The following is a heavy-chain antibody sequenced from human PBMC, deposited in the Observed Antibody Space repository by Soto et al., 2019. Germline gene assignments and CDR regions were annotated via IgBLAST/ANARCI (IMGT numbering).Heavy chain of an antibody. CDR3: ARRLRWRGGMDV. J-gene: IGHJ6*02. D-gene: IGHD4-17*01. V-gene: IGHV4-34*01. CDR1: GGSFRGYY. CDR2: INHSGST. Sequence: SETLSLTCAVYGGSFRGYYWSWIRQPPGKGLEWIGEINHSGSTNYNPSLKSRVTISVDTSKNQFSLKLSSVTAADTAVYYCARRLRWRGGMDVWGQGTTVTVS.